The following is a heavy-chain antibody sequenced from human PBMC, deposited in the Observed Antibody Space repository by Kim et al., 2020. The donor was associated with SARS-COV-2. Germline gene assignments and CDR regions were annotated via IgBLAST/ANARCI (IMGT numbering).Heavy chain of an antibody. Sequence: ASVKVSCKASGYTFTSYAMHWVRQAPGQRLEWMGWINAGNGNTKYSQKLQGRVTITRDTSASTAYMELSSLRSEDTAVYYCARDMAAAGSIWFDPWGQGTLVTVSS. J-gene: IGHJ5*02. CDR2: INAGNGNT. CDR3: ARDMAAAGSIWFDP. V-gene: IGHV1-3*01. D-gene: IGHD6-13*01. CDR1: GYTFTSYA.